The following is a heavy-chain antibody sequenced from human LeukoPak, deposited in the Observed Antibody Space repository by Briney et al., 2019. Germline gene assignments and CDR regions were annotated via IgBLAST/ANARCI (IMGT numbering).Heavy chain of an antibody. CDR1: GGSISSSNW. V-gene: IGHV4-4*02. J-gene: IGHJ4*02. CDR3: ARARYSGSTAFDY. CDR2: IYHSGST. Sequence: SETLSLTCAVSGGSISSSNWWSWVRQPPGKGLEWIGEIYHSGSTNYNPSLKSRVTISVDTSKNQFSLKLSSVTAADTAVYYCARARYSGSTAFDYWGQGTLVTVSS. D-gene: IGHD1-26*01.